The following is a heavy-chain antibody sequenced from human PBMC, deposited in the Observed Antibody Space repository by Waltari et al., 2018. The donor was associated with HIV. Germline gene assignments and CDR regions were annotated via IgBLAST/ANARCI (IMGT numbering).Heavy chain of an antibody. CDR1: GYTFTNYG. D-gene: IGHD4-17*01. CDR2: ISGYNGNR. Sequence: QVHLVQSGAEVKKPGASVKVSCKASGYTFTNYGISWVRQAPGQGLEWMGWISGYNGNRNYAQKFQGRVTMTTDTSTKTAYMERRSLRSDDTAVYYCARAYGDRNWFDPWGQGTLVTVSS. V-gene: IGHV1-18*04. CDR3: ARAYGDRNWFDP. J-gene: IGHJ5*02.